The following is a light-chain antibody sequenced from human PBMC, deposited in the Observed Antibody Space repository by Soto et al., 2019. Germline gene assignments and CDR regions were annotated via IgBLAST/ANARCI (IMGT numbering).Light chain of an antibody. CDR1: SSDVGAYDS. CDR2: EVI. J-gene: IGLJ1*01. V-gene: IGLV2-14*01. CDR3: SSYNNTNTYV. Sequence: QSVLTQPASVSGSPGQSITISCTGTSSDVGAYDSVSWYQQHPGKAPKLMIYEVINRSSGVSNRFSGSKSGNTASLTISGLQDEDEADYHCSSYNNTNTYVFGTGTKVTV.